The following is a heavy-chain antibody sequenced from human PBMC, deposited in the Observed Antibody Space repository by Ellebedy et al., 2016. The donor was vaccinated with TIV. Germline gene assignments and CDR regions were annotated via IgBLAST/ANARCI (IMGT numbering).Heavy chain of an antibody. Sequence: GESLKISCAASGFTFTTYWMSCVRQAPGKALEWVANINPVGREKYYVDSVKGRFTIARDNAQNSLYLHMNKLRAEETAVYYCARDPNSPGDTGYGDYWGQGVVVTVST. CDR1: GFTFTTYW. V-gene: IGHV3-7*03. D-gene: IGHD5-12*01. J-gene: IGHJ4*02. CDR2: INPVGREK. CDR3: ARDPNSPGDTGYGDY.